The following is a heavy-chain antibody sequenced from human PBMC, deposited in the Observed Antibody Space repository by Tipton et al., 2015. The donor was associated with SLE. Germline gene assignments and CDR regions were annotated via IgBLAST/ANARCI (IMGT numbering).Heavy chain of an antibody. CDR3: VRGEAVTDY. J-gene: IGHJ4*02. V-gene: IGHV3-48*01. CDR1: GFTFSSYS. Sequence: SLRLSCAASGFTFSSYSMNWVRQAPGKGLGWVSYISSSSSIIYYADSVKGRFTISRDNAKNSLYLQMDTLRADDTAVYYCVRGEAVTDYWGQGTLVTVSS. CDR2: ISSSSSII. D-gene: IGHD6-19*01.